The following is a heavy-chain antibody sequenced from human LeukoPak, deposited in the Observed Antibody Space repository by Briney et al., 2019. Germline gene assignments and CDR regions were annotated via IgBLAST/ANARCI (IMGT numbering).Heavy chain of an antibody. CDR2: ISSSSSTI. V-gene: IGHV3-48*01. J-gene: IGHJ6*03. CDR3: ARVSGWYAYYYYMDV. CDR1: GFTVSNNY. Sequence: GGSLRLSCAASGFTVSNNYMAWVRQAPGKGLEWASYISSSSSTIYYADSVKGRFTISRDNAKNSLYLQMNSLRAEDTAVYYCARVSGWYAYYYYMDVWGKGTTVTVSS. D-gene: IGHD6-19*01.